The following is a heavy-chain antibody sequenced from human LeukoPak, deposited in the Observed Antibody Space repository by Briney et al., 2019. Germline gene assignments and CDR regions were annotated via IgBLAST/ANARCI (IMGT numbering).Heavy chain of an antibody. V-gene: IGHV3-30*02. Sequence: GGSLRLSCAASGFTFSSYGMHWVRQAPGKGLEWVAFIRYDGSNKYYADSVKGRFTISRDNSKNTLYLQMNSLRAEDTAVYYCAILPPLGDSRLVGFDYWGQGTLVTVSS. CDR2: IRYDGSNK. J-gene: IGHJ4*02. CDR1: GFTFSSYG. D-gene: IGHD6-13*01. CDR3: AILPPLGDSRLVGFDY.